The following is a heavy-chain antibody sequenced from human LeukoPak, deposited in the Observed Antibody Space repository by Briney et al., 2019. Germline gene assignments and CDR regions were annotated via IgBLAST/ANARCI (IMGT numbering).Heavy chain of an antibody. CDR3: ARVISSGPKFGY. Sequence: ASVKVSCKASGYTFTGYHMHWVRQAPGQGLEWMGWINPNSGGTNYAQKFQGRVTMTRDTSISTAYMELSRLRSDDTAVYYCARVISSGPKFGYWGQGTLVTVSS. CDR2: INPNSGGT. CDR1: GYTFTGYH. D-gene: IGHD3-22*01. J-gene: IGHJ4*02. V-gene: IGHV1-2*02.